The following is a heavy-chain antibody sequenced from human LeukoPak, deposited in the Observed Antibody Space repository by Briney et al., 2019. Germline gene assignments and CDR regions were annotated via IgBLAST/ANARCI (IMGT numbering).Heavy chain of an antibody. CDR2: ISGSGGST. V-gene: IGHV3-23*01. CDR3: AKDPTVTTDSSFDF. J-gene: IGHJ4*02. D-gene: IGHD4-17*01. Sequence: GGSLRLSCAASGFTFSSYAMSWVRQAPGKGLEWVSAISGSGGSTYCADSVKGRFTISRDNSKNTLYLQMSSLRAEDTAIYYCAKDPTVTTDSSFDFWGQGTLVTVSS. CDR1: GFTFSSYA.